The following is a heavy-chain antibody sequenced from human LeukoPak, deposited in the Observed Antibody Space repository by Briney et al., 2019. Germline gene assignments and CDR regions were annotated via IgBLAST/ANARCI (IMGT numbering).Heavy chain of an antibody. Sequence: SETLSLTCTVSGFSIIRGYYWGWIRQPPGKGLEWIGSIHHSGNTYYNLSLKGRVTISVDTSKNQFSLKVTSVTAADTAMYYCARLIDGDYANTHFDYWGQGTRVTVSS. CDR3: ARLIDGDYANTHFDY. D-gene: IGHD4-17*01. V-gene: IGHV4-38-2*02. CDR2: IHHSGNT. J-gene: IGHJ4*02. CDR1: GFSIIRGYY.